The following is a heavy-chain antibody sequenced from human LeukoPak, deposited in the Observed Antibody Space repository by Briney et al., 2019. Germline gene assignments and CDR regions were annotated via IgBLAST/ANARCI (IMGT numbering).Heavy chain of an antibody. Sequence: PGGSLRLSCAASGFTVSSNYMSWVRQAPGKGLEWVSVIYSGGNTYYADSVKGRSTISRDNSKNTLFLQMKSLRAEDTAIYYCAREVTFDCWGQGTLVTVSS. V-gene: IGHV3-66*01. CDR3: AREVTFDC. D-gene: IGHD2-21*02. J-gene: IGHJ4*02. CDR2: IYSGGNT. CDR1: GFTVSSNY.